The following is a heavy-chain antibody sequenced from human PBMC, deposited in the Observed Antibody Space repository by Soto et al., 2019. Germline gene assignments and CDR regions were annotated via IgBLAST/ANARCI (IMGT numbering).Heavy chain of an antibody. D-gene: IGHD3-10*01. Sequence: QITLKESGPTLVKPTQTLTLTCTLSGLSLSSSGVGVGWIRQPPGKALEWLALIYWDDDKRYSPSLQSRLTITKDTSKNQVVLSMTNMDPGDTATYYCVCGEFPLTDFDYWGQGTPVTVSS. CDR2: IYWDDDK. V-gene: IGHV2-5*02. J-gene: IGHJ4*02. CDR3: VCGEFPLTDFDY. CDR1: GLSLSSSGVG.